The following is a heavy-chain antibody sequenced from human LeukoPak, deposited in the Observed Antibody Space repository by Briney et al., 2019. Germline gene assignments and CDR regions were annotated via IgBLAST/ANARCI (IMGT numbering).Heavy chain of an antibody. D-gene: IGHD2-15*01. CDR1: GFTFSSYS. Sequence: GGSLRLSCAASGFTFSSYSMNWVRQAPGKGLEWVSSISSSSSYIYYADSVKGRFTISRDNAKNSLYLQMNSLRAEDTAVYYCARGTHIVVVVAATAYNWFDPWGQGTLVTVSS. CDR2: ISSSSSYI. J-gene: IGHJ5*02. V-gene: IGHV3-21*01. CDR3: ARGTHIVVVVAATAYNWFDP.